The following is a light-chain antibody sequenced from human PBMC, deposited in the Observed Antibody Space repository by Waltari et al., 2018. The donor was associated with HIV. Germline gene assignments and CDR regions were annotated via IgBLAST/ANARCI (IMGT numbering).Light chain of an antibody. CDR1: NNGTKS. Sequence: SYELTQSLSVSVALGQTARITCGANNNGTKSVHWHQQRPGQAPLLVIYKNDNRPSGIPERFSGSNSGNTATLTISRAQAGDEADYYCQLWDSSSYVVFGGGTKLTV. CDR2: KND. CDR3: QLWDSSSYVV. V-gene: IGLV3-9*01. J-gene: IGLJ2*01.